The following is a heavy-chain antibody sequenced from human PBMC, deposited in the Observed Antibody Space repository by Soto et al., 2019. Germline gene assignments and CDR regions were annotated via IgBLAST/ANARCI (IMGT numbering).Heavy chain of an antibody. J-gene: IGHJ4*02. V-gene: IGHV1-18*01. CDR2: ISAYNGNT. D-gene: IGHD2-2*01. CDR1: GYTFNSYG. Sequence: ASVKVSCTASGYTFNSYGIIWVRKAPGQGLEWMGWISAYNGNTNYAQKLQGRGTMTTDTSTSTAYMELRSLRSDDTAVYYCARGPFASSPLDYWCQVTLVTVSS. CDR3: ARGPFASSPLDY.